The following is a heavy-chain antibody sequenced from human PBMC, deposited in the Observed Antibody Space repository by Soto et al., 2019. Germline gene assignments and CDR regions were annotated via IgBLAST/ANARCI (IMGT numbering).Heavy chain of an antibody. CDR1: GVTFSSLD. J-gene: IGHJ6*02. CDR3: ARALLSHSYDSGGYDSYFHAMDV. CDR2: IIPISETT. D-gene: IGHD3-22*01. V-gene: IGHV1-69*06. Sequence: SVKVSCKASGVTFSSLDINWVRQAPGQGLEWMGGIIPISETTNYAQIFQGRVSIVADISTSTAYMELSRLRSEDTAVYYCARALLSHSYDSGGYDSYFHAMDVWGQGTPVTVSS.